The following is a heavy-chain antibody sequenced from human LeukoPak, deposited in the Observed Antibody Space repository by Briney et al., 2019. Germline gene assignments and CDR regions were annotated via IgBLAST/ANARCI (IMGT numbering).Heavy chain of an antibody. J-gene: IGHJ4*02. V-gene: IGHV3-33*08. CDR3: ARASGSFDY. D-gene: IGHD1-26*01. Sequence: GGSLRLSCAASGFTFSNYAMHWVRQAPGKGLERVAVIWNDGSNKYYADSVKGRFTISRDNSKNTLFLQMTSLRAEDTAVYYCARASGSFDYWGQGTLVTVSS. CDR2: IWNDGSNK. CDR1: GFTFSNYA.